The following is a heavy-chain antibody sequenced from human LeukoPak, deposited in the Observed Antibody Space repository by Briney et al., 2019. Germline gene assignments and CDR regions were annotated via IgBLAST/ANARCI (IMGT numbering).Heavy chain of an antibody. CDR1: GYSFTSYW. CDR2: IYPGDSDT. Sequence: GESLKTSCKGSGYSFTSYWIGWVRQMPGKGLEWMGIIYPGDSDTRYSPSFQAQVTISADKSISTAYLQWSSLKASDTAMYYCARPVSSRFHEAFDIWGQGTKVTVSS. D-gene: IGHD6-13*01. V-gene: IGHV5-51*01. J-gene: IGHJ3*02. CDR3: ARPVSSRFHEAFDI.